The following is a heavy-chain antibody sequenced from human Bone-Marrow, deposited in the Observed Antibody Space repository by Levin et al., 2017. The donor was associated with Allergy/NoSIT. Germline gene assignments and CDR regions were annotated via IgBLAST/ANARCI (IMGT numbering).Heavy chain of an antibody. J-gene: IGHJ4*02. CDR3: AKALARWLQKSD. CDR2: IKQDGSEK. V-gene: IGHV3-7*01. D-gene: IGHD5-24*01. Sequence: QPGGSLRLSCEASGFTFSSYWMHWVRQAPGKGLEWVANIKQDGSEKYYVDSVKGRFTISRDNAKNSLYLQMDSLRAEDTAVYYCAKALARWLQKSDWGQGTLVTVSS. CDR1: GFTFSSYW.